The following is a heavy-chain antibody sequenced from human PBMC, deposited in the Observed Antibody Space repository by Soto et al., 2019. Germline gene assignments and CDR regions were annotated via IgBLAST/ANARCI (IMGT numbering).Heavy chain of an antibody. CDR2: IYYSGST. V-gene: IGHV4-30-4*08. J-gene: IGHJ5*02. Sequence: QVQLQESGPGLVKPSETLSLTCTVSGGSVSSGSYYWSWIRQPPGKGLEWIGYIYYSGSTYYNPSLKGRVTISVDTSKNQFSLKLSSVTAADTAVYYCARALQLLYPRGGFDPWGQGTLVTVSS. CDR3: ARALQLLYPRGGFDP. D-gene: IGHD2-2*02. CDR1: GGSVSSGSYY.